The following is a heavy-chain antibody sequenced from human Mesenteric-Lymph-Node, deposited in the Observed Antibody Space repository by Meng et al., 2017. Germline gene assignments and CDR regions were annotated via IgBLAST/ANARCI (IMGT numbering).Heavy chain of an antibody. J-gene: IGHJ4*02. CDR1: GGSISSSNW. CDR2: IYHSGRT. Sequence: SETLSLTCAVSGGSISSSNWWSLVRQPPGKGLEWIGEIYHSGRTNYNPSLKSRVTISVDTAKNQFSLKLRSVTAADEALYYCERVLDYGDYSYFDYWGQGTLVTVSS. V-gene: IGHV4-4*02. D-gene: IGHD4-17*01. CDR3: ERVLDYGDYSYFDY.